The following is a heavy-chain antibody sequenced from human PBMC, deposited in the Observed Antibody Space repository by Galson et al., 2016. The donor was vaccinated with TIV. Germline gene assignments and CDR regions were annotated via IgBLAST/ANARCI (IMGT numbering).Heavy chain of an antibody. CDR3: ARHWDT. J-gene: IGHJ5*02. CDR2: QHYTGSN. V-gene: IGHV4-59*08. CDR1: GDSISSYY. Sequence: SETLSLTCTVSGDSISSYYWSWIRQPPGKGLEWIGYQHYTGSNNHNPSLKSRVTMSLDTARNQFFLTLTSVTAADAAVYFCARHWDTWGQGTLVTVSS.